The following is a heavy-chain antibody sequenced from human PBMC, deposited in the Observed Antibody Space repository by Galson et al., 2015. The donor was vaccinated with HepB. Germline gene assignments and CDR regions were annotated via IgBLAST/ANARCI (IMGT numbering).Heavy chain of an antibody. CDR2: ISWDGRRA. V-gene: IGHV3-43*01. J-gene: IGHJ1*01. Sequence: SLRLSCAVSGFSFDDYSMHWVRQTADKGLEWMSLISWDGRRAYYADSVRGRFTISRDNAKNFLYLQMNNLRSEDTALYYCVKDVSGADRLYLDFWGQGTLVTVSS. D-gene: IGHD6-6*01. CDR3: VKDVSGADRLYLDF. CDR1: GFSFDDYS.